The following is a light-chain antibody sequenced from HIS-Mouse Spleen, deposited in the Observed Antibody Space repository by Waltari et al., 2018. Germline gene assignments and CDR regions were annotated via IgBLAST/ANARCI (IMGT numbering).Light chain of an antibody. V-gene: IGLV1-36*01. Sequence: QSVLTQPPSVSAAPRQRVTISCSGSSSNIGNNAVNWYQQLPGKAPKLLIYYDDLLPSGVSERFSGSKSGTSASLAISGLQSEDEADYYCAAWDDRLNGYVFGTGTKVTVL. CDR1: SSNIGNNA. CDR2: YDD. J-gene: IGLJ1*01. CDR3: AAWDDRLNGYV.